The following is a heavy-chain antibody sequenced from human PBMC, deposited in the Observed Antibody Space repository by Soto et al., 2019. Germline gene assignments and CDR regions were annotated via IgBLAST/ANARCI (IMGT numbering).Heavy chain of an antibody. J-gene: IGHJ4*02. Sequence: SVKVSCKVSGGTFSSYAITWVRQAPGQRLEWMGGIIPIFGPANYAQKFQGRVTITADESTSTAYMELSSLRSEDTAVYYCARGVFYYDSSGSIPYYFDYWGQGTLVTVSS. D-gene: IGHD3-22*01. V-gene: IGHV1-69*13. CDR3: ARGVFYYDSSGSIPYYFDY. CDR2: IIPIFGPA. CDR1: GGTFSSYA.